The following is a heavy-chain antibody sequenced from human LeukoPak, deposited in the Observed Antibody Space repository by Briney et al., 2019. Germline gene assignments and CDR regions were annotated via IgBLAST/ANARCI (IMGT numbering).Heavy chain of an antibody. D-gene: IGHD5-24*01. CDR3: AREGDGYNRLFDY. V-gene: IGHV1-46*01. Sequence: ASVKVTCKASGYTFTSHYTHWVRQAPGQGLEWMGIINPSGGSTSYAQKFQGRVTMTGDTSTSTVYMELSSLRSEDTAVYYCAREGDGYNRLFDYWGQGTLVTVSS. J-gene: IGHJ4*02. CDR2: INPSGGST. CDR1: GYTFTSHY.